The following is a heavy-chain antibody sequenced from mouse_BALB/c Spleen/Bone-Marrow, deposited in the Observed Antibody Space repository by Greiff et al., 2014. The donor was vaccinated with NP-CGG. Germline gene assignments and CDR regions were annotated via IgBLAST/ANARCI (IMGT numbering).Heavy chain of an antibody. D-gene: IGHD1-2*01. CDR2: ISDGGSYT. CDR3: ARVVTTATLYWYFDV. CDR1: GFTFSDYY. J-gene: IGHJ1*01. Sequence: EVHLVESGGGLVKPGGSLKLSCAASGFTFSDYYMYWVRQTPEKGLEWVATISDGGSYTYYPDSVKGRFTISRDNAKNNLYLQMSSLKSEDTAMYYCARVVTTATLYWYFDVWGAGTTVTVSS. V-gene: IGHV5-4*02.